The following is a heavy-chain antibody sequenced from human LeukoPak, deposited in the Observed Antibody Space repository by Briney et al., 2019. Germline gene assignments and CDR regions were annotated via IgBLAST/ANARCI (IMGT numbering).Heavy chain of an antibody. D-gene: IGHD3-22*01. CDR2: INHSGST. CDR3: ALTNYYDSSGSPPSFDY. J-gene: IGHJ4*02. Sequence: SETLSLTCAVYGGSFSGYYWSWIRQPPGKGLEWIGEINHSGSTNYNPSLKSRVTISVDTSKNQFSLKLSSVTAADTAVYYCALTNYYDSSGSPPSFDYWGQGTLVTVSS. CDR1: GGSFSGYY. V-gene: IGHV4-34*01.